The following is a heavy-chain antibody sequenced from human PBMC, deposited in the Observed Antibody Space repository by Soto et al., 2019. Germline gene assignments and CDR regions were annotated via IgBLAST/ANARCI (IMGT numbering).Heavy chain of an antibody. D-gene: IGHD3-10*01. J-gene: IGHJ5*02. CDR3: ARDRGLFGSGSYYNVGWFDP. V-gene: IGHV1-18*01. CDR1: GYTFTSYG. CDR2: ISAYNGNT. Sequence: QVQLVQSGTEVKKPGASVKVSCKASGYTFTSYGVSWVRQAPGQGLERMGWISAYNGNTNYAQKLQGRFTMTRDTATSTTYMELRSQRSDDTAVYYCARDRGLFGSGSYYNVGWFDPWGQGTLVTVSS.